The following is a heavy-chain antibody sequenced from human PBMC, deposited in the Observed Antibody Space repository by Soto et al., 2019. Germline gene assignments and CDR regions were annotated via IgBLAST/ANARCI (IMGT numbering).Heavy chain of an antibody. CDR2: MYYSGST. V-gene: IGHV4-59*08. Sequence: QVPLQESGPGLVKPSETLSLTCTVSGGSISSYYWSWIRQPPGKGLEWIGYMYYSGSTNYNPSLKSRVTISLDTSKNQFFLKVSSVTAADTAVYYCARGGWRQIDYWGQGTLVTVSS. CDR3: ARGGWRQIDY. J-gene: IGHJ4*02. D-gene: IGHD3-3*01. CDR1: GGSISSYY.